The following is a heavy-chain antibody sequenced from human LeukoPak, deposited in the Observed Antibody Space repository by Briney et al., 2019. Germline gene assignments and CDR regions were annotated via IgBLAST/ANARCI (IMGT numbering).Heavy chain of an antibody. V-gene: IGHV4-31*03. CDR2: IYYSGST. J-gene: IGHJ4*02. D-gene: IGHD6-13*01. CDR1: GGSISSGGYY. Sequence: SETLSLTCTVSGGSISSGGYYWSWIRQHPGKGLEWIGYIYYSGSTYYNPSLKSRVTISVDTSKNQISLKLSSVTAADTAVYYCARADSSSWKDWGQGTLVTVSS. CDR3: ARADSSSWKD.